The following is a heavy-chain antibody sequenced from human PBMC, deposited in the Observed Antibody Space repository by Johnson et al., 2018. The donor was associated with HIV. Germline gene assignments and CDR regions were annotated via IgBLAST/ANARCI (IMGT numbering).Heavy chain of an antibody. CDR2: IGTAGDT. J-gene: IGHJ3*02. D-gene: IGHD5-18*01. V-gene: IGHV3-13*01. Sequence: VQLVESGGELVQPGGSLRLSCAASGFTFSSYAMHWVRQATGKGLEWVSAIGTAGDTSYPGSVKGRFTISRENAKNSLYLQMNSLRAGDTAVYYCARARVGYSFAGWGTDAFDIWGQGTMVTVSS. CDR1: GFTFSSYA. CDR3: ARARVGYSFAGWGTDAFDI.